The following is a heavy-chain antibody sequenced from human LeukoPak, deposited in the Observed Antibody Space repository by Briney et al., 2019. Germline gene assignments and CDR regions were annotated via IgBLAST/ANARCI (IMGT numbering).Heavy chain of an antibody. D-gene: IGHD3-9*01. V-gene: IGHV6-1*01. CDR2: TYYRSKWYN. CDR1: GDSVSSNSAA. J-gene: IGHJ4*02. CDR3: ARGFDDISTGYYPFDY. Sequence: SQTLSLTCAISGDSVSSNSAAWNWIRQSPSRGLEWLGRTYYRSKWYNDYAVSVKSRITINPDTSRNQFSLQLNSVTPEDTAVYYCARGFDDISTGYYPFDYWGQGTLVTVSS.